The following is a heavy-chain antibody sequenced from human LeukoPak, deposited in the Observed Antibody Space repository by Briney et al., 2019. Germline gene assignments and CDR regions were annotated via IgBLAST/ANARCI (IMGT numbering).Heavy chain of an antibody. CDR1: GGSVSSGSYY. Sequence: SETLSLTCTVSGGSVSSGSYYWSWIRQPPGKGLEWIGYIYYSGSTNYNPSLKSRVTISVDTSKNQFSLKLSSVTAADTAVYYCARVEDRSSTSCYTFDYWGQGTLVTVSS. V-gene: IGHV4-61*01. D-gene: IGHD2-2*01. CDR3: ARVEDRSSTSCYTFDY. CDR2: IYYSGST. J-gene: IGHJ4*02.